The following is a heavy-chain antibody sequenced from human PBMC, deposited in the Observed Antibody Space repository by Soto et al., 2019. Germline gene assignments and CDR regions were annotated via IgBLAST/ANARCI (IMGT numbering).Heavy chain of an antibody. CDR1: GFTFSNAW. Sequence: EVQLVESGGGLVKPGGSLRLSCAASGFTFSNAWMNWVRQAPGKGLEWVGRIKSKTDGGTTDYAAPVKGRFTISRDDSKNTLYLQMNSLKTEDTAVYYCTTDAKVRGDSHYYYYYGMDVWGQGTTVTVSS. CDR3: TTDAKVRGDSHYYYYYGMDV. J-gene: IGHJ6*02. V-gene: IGHV3-15*07. D-gene: IGHD2-15*01. CDR2: IKSKTDGGTT.